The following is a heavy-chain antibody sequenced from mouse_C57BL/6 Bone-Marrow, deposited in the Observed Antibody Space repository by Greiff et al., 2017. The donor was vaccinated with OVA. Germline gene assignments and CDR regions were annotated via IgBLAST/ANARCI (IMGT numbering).Heavy chain of an antibody. Sequence: EVMLVESGGGLVQPGGSLKLSCAASGFTFSDYGMAWVRQAPRKGPEWVAFISNLAYSIYYADTVTGRFTISRENAKNTLYLEMSSLRSEDTAMYYCARHENYDYARDYWGQGTSVTVSS. J-gene: IGHJ4*01. CDR3: ARHENYDYARDY. V-gene: IGHV5-15*01. D-gene: IGHD2-4*01. CDR2: ISNLAYSI. CDR1: GFTFSDYG.